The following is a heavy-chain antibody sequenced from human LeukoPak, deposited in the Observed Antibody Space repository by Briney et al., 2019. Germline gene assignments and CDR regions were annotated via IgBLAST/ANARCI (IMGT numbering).Heavy chain of an antibody. J-gene: IGHJ4*02. CDR2: ISYDGSNK. Sequence: PGRSLRLSCAASGFTFSNYGMHWVRQAPGKGLEWVAVISYDGSNKYYADSVKGRFTISRDNSKNTLYLQMDSLRAEDTAVYYCSRASMFRGPIVSPPGDYWGQGTLVTVSS. CDR3: SRASMFRGPIVSPPGDY. CDR1: GFTFSNYG. V-gene: IGHV3-30*03. D-gene: IGHD3-16*02.